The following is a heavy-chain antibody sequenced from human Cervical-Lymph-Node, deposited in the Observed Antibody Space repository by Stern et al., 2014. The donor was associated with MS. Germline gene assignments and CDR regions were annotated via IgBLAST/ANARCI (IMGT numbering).Heavy chain of an antibody. J-gene: IGHJ6*02. CDR3: ARGVLGFGEFPYGMDV. V-gene: IGHV4-4*07. CDR1: GGSISSYY. CDR2: INTFGST. D-gene: IGHD3-10*01. Sequence: QVQLQESGPGKVKPSETLSLTCSVSGGSISSYYCSWVRQPAGKGLEWIGRINTFGSTNFNHSLRSRLTMSLDTSKTQFSLKLKSVTAADTAVYYCARGVLGFGEFPYGMDVWGQGTTVTVSS.